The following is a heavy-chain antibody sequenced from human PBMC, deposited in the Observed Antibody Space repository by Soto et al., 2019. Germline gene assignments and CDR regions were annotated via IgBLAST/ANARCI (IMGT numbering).Heavy chain of an antibody. CDR2: INPSGGST. D-gene: IGHD3-22*01. V-gene: IGHV1-46*01. CDR3: ATPNYYDSSGYYSYYYYGMEV. CDR1: GYTFTSYY. J-gene: IGHJ6*01. Sequence: ASVKVSCKASGYTFTSYYMHWVRQAPGQGLEWMGIINPSGGSTSYAQKFQGRVTMTRDTSTSTVYMELSSLRSEDTAVYYCATPNYYDSSGYYSYYYYGMEVWGQGTTVTVS.